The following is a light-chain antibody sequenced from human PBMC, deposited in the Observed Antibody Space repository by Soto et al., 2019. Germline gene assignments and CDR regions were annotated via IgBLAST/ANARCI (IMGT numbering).Light chain of an antibody. CDR3: QQYGTSTGT. CDR1: QSVSRN. CDR2: DAS. V-gene: IGKV3D-20*01. J-gene: IGKJ1*01. Sequence: EIVMTRSPTPLSVSPGRRATLPRLASQSVSRNLAWYQQKPGQAPRVIIYDASSRATGIPDRFSGSGSGTDFTLTISRLQNEDFAVYHCQQYGTSTGTFGQGTKVDIK.